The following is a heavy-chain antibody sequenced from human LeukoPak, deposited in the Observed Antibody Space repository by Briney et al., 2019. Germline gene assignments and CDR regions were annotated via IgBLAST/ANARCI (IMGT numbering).Heavy chain of an antibody. D-gene: IGHD6-19*01. CDR3: AKDEQWLVRLMAFGI. CDR1: GFTFSNYW. CDR2: ISGSGGST. V-gene: IGHV3-23*01. J-gene: IGHJ3*02. Sequence: GGSLRLSCAASGFTFSNYWMNWVRLAPGKGLEWVSAISGSGGSTYYADSVKGRFTISRDNSKNTLYLQMNSLRAEDTAVYYCAKDEQWLVRLMAFGIWGQGTMVTVSS.